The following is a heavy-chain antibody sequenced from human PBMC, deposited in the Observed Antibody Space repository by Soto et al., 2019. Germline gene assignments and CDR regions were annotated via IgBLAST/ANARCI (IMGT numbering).Heavy chain of an antibody. D-gene: IGHD3-10*01. CDR3: ARDWQYYYGSGSTYGMDV. CDR1: GFTVSSNY. V-gene: IGHV3-53*04. Sequence: GGSLRLSCAASGFTVSSNYMSWVRQAPGKGLEWVSVIYSGGSTYYADSVKGRFTISRHNSKNTLYLQMNSLRAEDTAVYYCARDWQYYYGSGSTYGMDVWGQGTTVTVSS. J-gene: IGHJ6*02. CDR2: IYSGGST.